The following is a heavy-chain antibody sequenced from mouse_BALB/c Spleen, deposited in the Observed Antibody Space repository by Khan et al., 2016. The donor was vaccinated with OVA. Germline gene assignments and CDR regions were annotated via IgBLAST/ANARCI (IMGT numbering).Heavy chain of an antibody. Sequence: VQLQQSGAELAKPGASVKMSCKASGYTFSNYWIHWVKQRPGQGLEWIGYINPSSGDTYYNQKFNDKATLTTDKSSSTAYMQLSSLTSEDSAVXYCAIDRIDYWGQGTTLTVSS. CDR2: INPSSGDT. J-gene: IGHJ2*01. CDR3: AIDRIDY. CDR1: GYTFSNYW. V-gene: IGHV1-7*01.